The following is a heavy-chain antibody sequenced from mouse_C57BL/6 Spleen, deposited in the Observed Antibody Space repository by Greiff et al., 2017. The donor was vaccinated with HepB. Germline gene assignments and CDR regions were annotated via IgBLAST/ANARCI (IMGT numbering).Heavy chain of an antibody. CDR1: GYTFTDYY. V-gene: IGHV1-26*01. Sequence: VQLQQSGPELVKPGASVKISCKASGYTFTDYYMNWVKQSHGKSLEWIGDINPNNGGTSYNQKFKGKATLTVDKSSSTAYMELRSLTSEDSAVYYCARSPGNLYAMDYWGQGTSVTVSS. CDR2: INPNNGGT. CDR3: ARSPGNLYAMDY. J-gene: IGHJ4*01.